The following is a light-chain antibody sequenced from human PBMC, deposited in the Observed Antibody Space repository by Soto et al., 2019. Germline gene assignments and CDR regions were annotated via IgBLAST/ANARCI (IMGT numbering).Light chain of an antibody. V-gene: IGKV1-12*01. Sequence: DIQMTQSPSSVSASVGDSVTITCRARQGISSWLAWYQQKPGKAPKLLIYDASSLQSGVPSRFSGSGSGTDFNLTIRSLQPEDVATYYCPQATSFPLTFGGGTKVEIK. J-gene: IGKJ4*01. CDR2: DAS. CDR1: QGISSW. CDR3: PQATSFPLT.